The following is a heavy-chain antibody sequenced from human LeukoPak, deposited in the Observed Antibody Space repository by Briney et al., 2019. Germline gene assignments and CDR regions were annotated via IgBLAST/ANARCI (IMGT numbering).Heavy chain of an antibody. CDR3: ARHPGSMIAPFDAFDI. CDR2: IHHGGSI. Sequence: PSGTLSLTCGVSGGSISSSNWWNWVRQPPGKGLEWVGEIHHGGSINYNPSLKSRVTISVDKSKNQFSLKLSSVTAADTAVYYCARHPGSMIAPFDAFDIWGQGTMVTVSS. V-gene: IGHV4-4*02. D-gene: IGHD3-22*01. J-gene: IGHJ3*02. CDR1: GGSISSSNW.